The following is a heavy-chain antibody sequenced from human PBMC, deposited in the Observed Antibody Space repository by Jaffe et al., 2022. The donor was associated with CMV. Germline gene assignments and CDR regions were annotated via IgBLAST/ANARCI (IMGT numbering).Heavy chain of an antibody. D-gene: IGHD3-10*01. V-gene: IGHV3-48*02. Sequence: EVQLVESGGGLVQPGGSLRLSCAASGFTFSSYSMNWVRQAPGKGLEWVSYISSSSSTIYYADSVKGRFTISRDNAKNSLYLQMNSLRDEDTAVYYCARDFPYYGSGYYYYGMDVWGQGTTVTVSS. J-gene: IGHJ6*02. CDR3: ARDFPYYGSGYYYYGMDV. CDR1: GFTFSSYS. CDR2: ISSSSSTI.